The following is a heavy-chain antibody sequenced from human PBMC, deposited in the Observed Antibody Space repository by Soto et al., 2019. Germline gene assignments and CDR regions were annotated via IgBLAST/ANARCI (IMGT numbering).Heavy chain of an antibody. CDR1: DYTSPASY. Sequence: QVQLVQSGAGGKRPGPSLKVSCKALDYTSPASYLTWFGRPPDQGLGWMGWINPNSGGTNYAQKFQGWVTMTRDTSISTAYMELSRLRSDDTAVYYCARGVAIAAAGIGAFDIWGQGTMVTVSS. J-gene: IGHJ3*02. CDR3: ARGVAIAAAGIGAFDI. CDR2: INPNSGGT. D-gene: IGHD6-13*01. V-gene: IGHV1-2*04.